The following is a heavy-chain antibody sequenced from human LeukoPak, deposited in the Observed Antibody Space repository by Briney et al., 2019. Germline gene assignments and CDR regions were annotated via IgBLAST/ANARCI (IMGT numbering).Heavy chain of an antibody. D-gene: IGHD3-22*01. CDR1: GFTFSSYE. V-gene: IGHV3-48*03. Sequence: GGSLRLSCAASGFTFSSYEMNWVRQAPGKGLEGGSDISSSGSTIYYADSVKGRFTISRDNAKNSLYLQMNSLRAEDTAVYYCARGLGDDSSGSSPTYFDYWGQGTLSPSPQ. J-gene: IGHJ4*02. CDR3: ARGLGDDSSGSSPTYFDY. CDR2: ISSSGSTI.